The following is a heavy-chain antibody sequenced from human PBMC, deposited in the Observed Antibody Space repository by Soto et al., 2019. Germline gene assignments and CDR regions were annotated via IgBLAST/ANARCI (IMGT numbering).Heavy chain of an antibody. J-gene: IGHJ4*02. CDR2: IYYSGST. D-gene: IGHD1-26*01. CDR1: GGSISSYY. CDR3: ARTYSGSYYY. Sequence: SETLSLTCTVSGGSISSYYWSWIRQPPGKGLEWIGYIYYSGSTNSNPSLKSRVTISVDTSKNQFSLKLSSVTAADTAVYYCARTYSGSYYYWGQGTLVTVSS. V-gene: IGHV4-59*08.